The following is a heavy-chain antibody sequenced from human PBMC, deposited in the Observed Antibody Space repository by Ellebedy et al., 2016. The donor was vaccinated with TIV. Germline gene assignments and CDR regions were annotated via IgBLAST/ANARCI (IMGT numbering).Heavy chain of an antibody. D-gene: IGHD2-2*02. CDR3: ARALVEDIVVVPAAIVGGYMDV. Sequence: SETLSLTXTVSGGSISSGGYYWSWIRQHPGKGLEWIGYIYYSGSTYYNPSLKSRVTISVDTSKNQFSLKLSSVTAADTAVYYCARALVEDIVVVPAAIVGGYMDVWGKGTTVTVSS. CDR1: GGSISSGGYY. J-gene: IGHJ6*03. CDR2: IYYSGST. V-gene: IGHV4-31*03.